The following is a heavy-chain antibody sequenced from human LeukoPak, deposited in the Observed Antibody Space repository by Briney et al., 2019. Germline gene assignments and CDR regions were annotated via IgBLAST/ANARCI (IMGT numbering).Heavy chain of an antibody. Sequence: SVKVCCKASGFTFTSSAMQWVRQARGQRLEWIGWIVVGSGNTNYAQKFQERVTITRDMSTSTAYMELSSLRSEDTAVYYCAADPSYYDFWSRYRNYGMDVWGQGTTVTVSS. CDR1: GFTFTSSA. D-gene: IGHD3-3*01. CDR3: AADPSYYDFWSRYRNYGMDV. CDR2: IVVGSGNT. J-gene: IGHJ6*02. V-gene: IGHV1-58*02.